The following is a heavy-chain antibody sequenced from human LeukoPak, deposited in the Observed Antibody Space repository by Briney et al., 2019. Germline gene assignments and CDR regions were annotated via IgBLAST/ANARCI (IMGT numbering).Heavy chain of an antibody. D-gene: IGHD3-10*01. V-gene: IGHV3-30*18. CDR1: GFTFSSYG. CDR3: AKPRDHYYGSGPYDY. CDR2: ISYDGRNK. Sequence: GGSLRLSCAASGFTFSSYGMHWVRQAPGKGLEWAAVISYDGRNKYFADSVKGRFTISRDNSKNTLYLQVNSLRPEDTAVYYCAKPRDHYYGSGPYDYWGQGTLVTVSS. J-gene: IGHJ4*02.